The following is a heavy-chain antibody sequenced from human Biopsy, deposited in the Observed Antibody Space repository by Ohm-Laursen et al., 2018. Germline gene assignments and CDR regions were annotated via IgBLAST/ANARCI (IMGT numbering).Heavy chain of an antibody. J-gene: IGHJ3*02. D-gene: IGHD2/OR15-2a*01. CDR3: ARDISPSTFPENTLDI. Sequence: SLRLSCSASEFTFNDYAMYWVRQAPGMGLDWVSGISWNSGTTDYADSVRGRFTIPRDNGQNSLYLQMNNLITKDTAVYYCARDISPSTFPENTLDIWGQGTMVTVSS. V-gene: IGHV3-9*01. CDR1: EFTFNDYA. CDR2: ISWNSGTT.